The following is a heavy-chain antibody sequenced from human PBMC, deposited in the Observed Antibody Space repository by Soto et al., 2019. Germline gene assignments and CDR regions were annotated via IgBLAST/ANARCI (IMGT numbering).Heavy chain of an antibody. D-gene: IGHD2-15*01. CDR2: IYHSGST. V-gene: IGHV4-30-2*01. CDR1: GGSISSGGYS. J-gene: IGHJ4*02. CDR3: ARGRYCSGGSCYSDFDY. Sequence: LSLTCAVSGGSISSGGYSWSWIRQPPGKGLEWIGYIYHSGSTYYNPSLKSRVTISVDRSKNQFSLKLSSVTAADTAVYYCARGRYCSGGSCYSDFDYWGQGTLVTVSS.